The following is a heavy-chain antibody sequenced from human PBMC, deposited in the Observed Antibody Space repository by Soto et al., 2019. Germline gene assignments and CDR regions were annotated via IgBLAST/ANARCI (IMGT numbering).Heavy chain of an antibody. J-gene: IGHJ4*02. D-gene: IGHD4-17*01. CDR2: IWYDGSNK. CDR1: GFTFSSYG. CDR3: ARAHPLATVTSWGYYFDY. Sequence: QVQLVESGGGVVQPGRSLRLSCAASGFTFSSYGMHWVRQAPGKGLEWVSVIWYDGSNKYYADSVKGRFTISRDNSKNTLYLQMNSLRADDTAVYYCARAHPLATVTSWGYYFDYWGQGTLVTVSS. V-gene: IGHV3-33*01.